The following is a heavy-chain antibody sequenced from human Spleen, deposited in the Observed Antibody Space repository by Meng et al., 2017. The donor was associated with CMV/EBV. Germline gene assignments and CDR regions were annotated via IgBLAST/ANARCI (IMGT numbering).Heavy chain of an antibody. V-gene: IGHV1-2*02. D-gene: IGHD6-19*01. CDR2: DDPTSGGT. CDR3: ARKATYSSGWDYYFDS. J-gene: IGHJ4*02. Sequence: YIFTGFYIHCVRQAPGLGLEWMGDDDPTSGGTHYAQKFQGRVTMTRDTTISTAYMELTRLKSDDTAVYYCARKATYSSGWDYYFDSWGQGALVTVSS. CDR1: YIFTGFY.